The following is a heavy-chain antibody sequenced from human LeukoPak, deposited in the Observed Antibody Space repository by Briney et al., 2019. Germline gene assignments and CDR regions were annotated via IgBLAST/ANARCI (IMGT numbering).Heavy chain of an antibody. D-gene: IGHD5-24*01. CDR2: INSDGSST. V-gene: IGHV3-74*01. J-gene: IGHJ4*02. CDR3: AKERDDYNTVFDY. Sequence: GGSLRLSCAASGFTFSSYWMHWVRQAPGKGLVWVSRINSDGSSTSYADSVKGRFTISRDNSRNTLYLQMHSLTAGDTALYYCAKERDDYNTVFDYWGQGTLVTVSS. CDR1: GFTFSSYW.